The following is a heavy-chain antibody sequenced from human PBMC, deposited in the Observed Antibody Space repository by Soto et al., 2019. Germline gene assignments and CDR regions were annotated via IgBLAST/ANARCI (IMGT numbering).Heavy chain of an antibody. J-gene: IGHJ4*02. D-gene: IGHD3-16*01. Sequence: GGSLRLSGVASGFTFSDYAMSCVREAPGKGLEWGEAISDSGLSTYSAYSVKGRFTISRDNSTNTLYLQMNSLRDEDTAIYYCAKYHWGSYSGQGA. V-gene: IGHV3-23*01. CDR3: AKYHWGSY. CDR1: GFTFSDYA. CDR2: ISDSGLST.